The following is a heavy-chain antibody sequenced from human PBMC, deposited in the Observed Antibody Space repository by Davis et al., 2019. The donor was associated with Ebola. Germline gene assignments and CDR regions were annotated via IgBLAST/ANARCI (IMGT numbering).Heavy chain of an antibody. V-gene: IGHV1-18*04. Sequence: SVPVSCMASGYTLTSYGISWVRQAPGQGLEWMGWISAYNGNTNYAQKLQGRVTMTTDTSTSTAYMELRSLRSDDTAVYYCARDLRGSRAWYYYYGMDVWGKGTTVTVSS. J-gene: IGHJ6*04. CDR3: ARDLRGSRAWYYYYGMDV. D-gene: IGHD4-17*01. CDR1: GYTLTSYG. CDR2: ISAYNGNT.